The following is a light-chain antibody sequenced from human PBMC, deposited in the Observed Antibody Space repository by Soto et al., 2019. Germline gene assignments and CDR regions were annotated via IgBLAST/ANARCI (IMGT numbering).Light chain of an antibody. J-gene: IGLJ2*01. CDR1: SSDIGTYNS. Sequence: QSALTQPASVSGSPGQSITISCTGTSSDIGTYNSVSWYQQHAGKVPKLMIYDVTNRLSGVSDRFSGSKSANTASLTISGLQAEDEADYYCTSYTTSSTLVFGGGTKLTVL. V-gene: IGLV2-14*03. CDR3: TSYTTSSTLV. CDR2: DVT.